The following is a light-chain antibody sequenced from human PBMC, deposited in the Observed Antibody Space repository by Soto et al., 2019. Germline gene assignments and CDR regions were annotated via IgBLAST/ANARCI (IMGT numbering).Light chain of an antibody. CDR2: DVS. J-gene: IGLJ1*01. V-gene: IGLV2-14*01. CDR1: SSDVGGYNY. Sequence: QSALTQPASVAGSPGQSITISCTGTSSDVGGYNYVSWYQQHPGKASQLMIYDVSNRPSGVSNRFSGSKSGNTASLTISALQAEDDADYSCSSYTRSSFYVFGTGTKLTVL. CDR3: SSYTRSSFYV.